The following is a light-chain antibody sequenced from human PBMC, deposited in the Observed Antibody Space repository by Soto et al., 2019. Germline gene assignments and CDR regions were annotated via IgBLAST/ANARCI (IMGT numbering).Light chain of an antibody. Sequence: EIVMTQSPATLSVSPGERATLSCRASQSVYNNLAWYQQKPGQAPRLLIYGASTRATGIPARFSGSGSGTDFTLTISRLEPEDFAVYYCQHYGSSPETFGQGTKVDIK. CDR3: QHYGSSPET. J-gene: IGKJ1*01. V-gene: IGKV3-15*01. CDR2: GAS. CDR1: QSVYNN.